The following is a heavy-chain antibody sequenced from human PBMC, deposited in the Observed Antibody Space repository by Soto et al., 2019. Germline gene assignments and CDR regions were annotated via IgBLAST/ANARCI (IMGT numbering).Heavy chain of an antibody. CDR1: CGSISSYY. D-gene: IGHD3-10*01. Sequence: SETLSLTCTVSCGSISSYYWSWIRQPAGKGLEWIGRIYTSGSTNYNPSLKSRVTMSVDTSKNQFSLKLSSVTAADTAVYYCARDRRGVRGVTTFDYWGQGTPVTVSS. V-gene: IGHV4-4*07. J-gene: IGHJ4*02. CDR2: IYTSGST. CDR3: ARDRRGVRGVTTFDY.